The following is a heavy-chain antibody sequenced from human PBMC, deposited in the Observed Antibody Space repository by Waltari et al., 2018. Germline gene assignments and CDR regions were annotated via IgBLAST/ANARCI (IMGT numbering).Heavy chain of an antibody. CDR3: ARHIIPVTNTAPFDY. D-gene: IGHD3-3*01. V-gene: IGHV5-51*01. CDR1: GYSFTSYW. Sequence: EVQLVQSGAEVKKPGDSLKISCKGSGYSFTSYWIAWVRQMPGKGLEWMGIIYPGDSQTSYIPSFQGQVTISADKSINTAYLQWSSLKASDTAMYFCARHIIPVTNTAPFDYWGQGTLVTVSS. J-gene: IGHJ4*02. CDR2: IYPGDSQT.